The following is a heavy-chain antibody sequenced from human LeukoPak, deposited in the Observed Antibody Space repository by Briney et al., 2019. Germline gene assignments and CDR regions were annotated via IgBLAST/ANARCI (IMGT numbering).Heavy chain of an antibody. J-gene: IGHJ3*02. CDR1: GGSISSYY. Sequence: PSETLSLTCTVSGGSISSYYWSWIRQPPGKGLEWIGYIYYSGSTNYNPSLKSRVTISVDTSKNQFSLKLSSVTAADTAVYYCARGLVHDAFDIWGQGTMVTVSS. CDR3: ARGLVHDAFDI. CDR2: IYYSGST. D-gene: IGHD6-19*01. V-gene: IGHV4-59*08.